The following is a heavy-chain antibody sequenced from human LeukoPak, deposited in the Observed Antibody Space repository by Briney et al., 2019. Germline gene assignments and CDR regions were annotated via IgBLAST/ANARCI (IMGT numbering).Heavy chain of an antibody. CDR3: ARQGPDGYWDY. Sequence: GAALKISCKGSGYRFTSYWIGWVRPMPGKGLGWMGIIYPGDSDTRYSPSFQGQVTISADKSINTAYLQWSSLKASDTAMYYCARQGPDGYWDYWGQGTLVTVSS. CDR1: GYRFTSYW. V-gene: IGHV5-51*01. D-gene: IGHD2-21*01. J-gene: IGHJ4*02. CDR2: IYPGDSDT.